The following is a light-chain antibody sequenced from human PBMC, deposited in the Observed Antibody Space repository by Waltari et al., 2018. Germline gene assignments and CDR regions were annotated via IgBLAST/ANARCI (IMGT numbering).Light chain of an antibody. J-gene: IGLJ2*01. V-gene: IGLV6-57*03. CDR3: QSYDSSNYVV. CDR2: EDN. Sequence: NFMLTQPHSVSESPGKTVTISCTRSSGRIASNYVQWYQQRPGSAPTTVIYEDNQRPSGVPDRFSGSIDSSSNSASLTISGLKTEDEADYYCQSYDSSNYVVFGGGTKLTVL. CDR1: SGRIASNY.